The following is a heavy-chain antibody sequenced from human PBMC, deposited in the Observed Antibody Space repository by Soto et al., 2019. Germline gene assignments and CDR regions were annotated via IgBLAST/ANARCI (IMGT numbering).Heavy chain of an antibody. J-gene: IGHJ6*02. CDR2: IIPIFGTA. D-gene: IGHD3-10*01. Sequence: QVQLVQSGAEVKKPGSSVKVSCKASGGTFSSYAISWVRQAPGQGLEWMGGIIPIFGTANYAQKFQGSVTITADESTSTAYVELSSLRSEDTAVYYCARGSYYGSGSYSLPAYYYYGMDVWGQGTTVTVSS. CDR3: ARGSYYGSGSYSLPAYYYYGMDV. CDR1: GGTFSSYA. V-gene: IGHV1-69*01.